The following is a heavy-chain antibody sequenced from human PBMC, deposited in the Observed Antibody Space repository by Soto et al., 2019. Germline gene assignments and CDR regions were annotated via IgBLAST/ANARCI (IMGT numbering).Heavy chain of an antibody. CDR2: INPNSGGT. Sequence: ASVKVSCKASGYTFSDYYIHWVRQAPGQGLEWMGWINPNSGGTKYAQNFQGRVTITADKSTSTASLELSSLRSDDTAVYYCAREGRGKKAGYNGLVSLGYWGQGTLVTVSS. D-gene: IGHD2-2*02. CDR1: GYTFSDYY. CDR3: AREGRGKKAGYNGLVSLGY. J-gene: IGHJ4*02. V-gene: IGHV1-2*02.